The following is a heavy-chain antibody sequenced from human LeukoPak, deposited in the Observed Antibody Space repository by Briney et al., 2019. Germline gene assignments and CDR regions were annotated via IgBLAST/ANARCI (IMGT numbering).Heavy chain of an antibody. D-gene: IGHD5-18*01. CDR1: GISFRSYG. Sequence: GRSLRLSCAASGISFRSYGMHWVRQAPGKGLEWVTFIWYDASNKYYAESVKGRFTISRDNSKNTLYLQMNSLRAEGTAVYYCARVRWIQLWAPIDYWGQGTLVTVSS. J-gene: IGHJ4*02. CDR3: ARVRWIQLWAPIDY. CDR2: IWYDASNK. V-gene: IGHV3-33*01.